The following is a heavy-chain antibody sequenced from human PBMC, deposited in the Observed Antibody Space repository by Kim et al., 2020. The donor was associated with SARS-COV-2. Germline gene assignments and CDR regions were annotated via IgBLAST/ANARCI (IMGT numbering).Heavy chain of an antibody. Sequence: GGSLRLSCTASGFTFGDYAMSWFRQAPGRRLEWVGFIRTKAYGGTTEYAASMKGRFTISRDDSKDIAYLQMNSLKTEDTAVYYCTRNAAAGPFDYWGQGTLVTVSS. CDR1: GFTFGDYA. CDR2: IRTKAYGGTT. J-gene: IGHJ4*02. D-gene: IGHD6-13*01. CDR3: TRNAAAGPFDY. V-gene: IGHV3-49*03.